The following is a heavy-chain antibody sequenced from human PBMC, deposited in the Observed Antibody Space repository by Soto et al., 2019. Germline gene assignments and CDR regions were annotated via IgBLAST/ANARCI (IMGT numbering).Heavy chain of an antibody. CDR3: TRDHGGARLMNYYYGMDV. CDR2: IRSKAYGGTT. CDR1: GFTFGDYA. V-gene: IGHV3-49*04. D-gene: IGHD3-10*01. Sequence: VQLVESGGGLVQPGRSLRLSCTASGFTFGDYAMSWVRQAPGKGLEWVGFIRSKAYGGTTEYAASVKGRFTISRDDSKSIAYLQMNSLKTEDTAVYYCTRDHGGARLMNYYYGMDVWGQGTTVTVSS. J-gene: IGHJ6*02.